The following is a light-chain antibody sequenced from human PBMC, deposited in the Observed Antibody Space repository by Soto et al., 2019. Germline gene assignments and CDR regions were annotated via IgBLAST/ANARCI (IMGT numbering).Light chain of an antibody. CDR3: QSGT. V-gene: IGKV1-5*01. CDR1: QSIGSW. Sequence: DIQMTQSPSTLSASVGDRVTITCRASQSIGSWLAWYQQKPGKAPKLLIYDGTTLDSGAPSRFSGSESDTAFTLTINSLQSDDLGIYYCQSGTFGQGTKVDI. J-gene: IGKJ1*01. CDR2: DGT.